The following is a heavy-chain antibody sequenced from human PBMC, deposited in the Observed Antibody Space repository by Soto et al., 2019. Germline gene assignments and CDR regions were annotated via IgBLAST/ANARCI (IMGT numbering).Heavy chain of an antibody. D-gene: IGHD3-3*01. Sequence: GGSLRLSCAASGFTFRNYTMGWIRQAPGKGREWFSTIGGTGKTIYYTDSVKGRFTISRDSAKNSLFLQMQSLRVEDTAVYYCARVSSTFGAVPRPKSLDYWGQGTLVTVSS. J-gene: IGHJ4*02. V-gene: IGHV3-11*01. CDR3: ARVSSTFGAVPRPKSLDY. CDR2: IGGTGKTI. CDR1: GFTFRNYT.